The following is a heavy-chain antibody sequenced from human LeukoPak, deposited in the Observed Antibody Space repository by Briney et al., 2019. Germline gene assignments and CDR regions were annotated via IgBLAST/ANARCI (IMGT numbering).Heavy chain of an antibody. CDR2: INTQNGNT. V-gene: IGHV1-18*01. J-gene: IGHJ4*02. CDR1: GYTFSTYV. Sequence: ASVKVSCKASGYTFSTYVITWVRQAPGQGPEWLGWINTQNGNTSIAQRFQGRVTMTTDSSTNTAYMELRSLKSDDTAVYYCARACTTFITQWCFSDYWGQGTLVTVSS. D-gene: IGHD2-8*01. CDR3: ARACTTFITQWCFSDY.